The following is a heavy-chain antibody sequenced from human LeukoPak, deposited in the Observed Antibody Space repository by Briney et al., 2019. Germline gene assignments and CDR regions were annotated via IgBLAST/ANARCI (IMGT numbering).Heavy chain of an antibody. CDR1: GYTFTSYD. J-gene: IGHJ4*02. D-gene: IGHD3-10*01. CDR2: MNPNSGNT. CDR3: ARVEGGSGSYYPPFDY. V-gene: IGHV1-8*02. Sequence: ASVKVSCKASGYTFTSYDINWVRQATGQGLEWMGWMNPNSGNTGYAQKFQGRVTMTRNTSISTAYMELSSLRSEDTAVYYCARVEGGSGSYYPPFDYWGQGTLVSVS.